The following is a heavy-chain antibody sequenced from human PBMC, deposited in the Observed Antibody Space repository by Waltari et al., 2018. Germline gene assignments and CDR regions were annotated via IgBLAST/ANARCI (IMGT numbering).Heavy chain of an antibody. CDR2: ITPFNGNT. V-gene: IGHV1-45*02. Sequence: QMQLVQSGAEVKKTGSSVKVSCKASGYTFTYRYLHWVRQAPGQALEWMGWITPFNGNTNYAQKFQDRVTITRDRSMSTDYMELSSLRSEDTAMYYCARSGSYYDAFDIWGQGTMVTVSS. D-gene: IGHD1-26*01. CDR3: ARSGSYYDAFDI. CDR1: GYTFTYRY. J-gene: IGHJ3*02.